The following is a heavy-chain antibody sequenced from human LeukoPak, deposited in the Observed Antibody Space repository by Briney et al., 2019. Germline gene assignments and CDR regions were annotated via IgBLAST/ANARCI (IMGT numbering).Heavy chain of an antibody. CDR3: ARGPGYCFNGVCPDDAFDI. V-gene: IGHV3-33*01. D-gene: IGHD2-8*01. J-gene: IGHJ3*02. CDR1: GFTFSSYG. CDR2: IWHDGSNK. Sequence: PGGSLRLSCAASGFTFSSYGMHWVRQAPGKGLEWVALIWHDGSNKYYADSAKGRFPIFRDNSKNPLYLQMNSLRAEDTAVYYCARGPGYCFNGVCPDDAFDIWGQGTMVTVSS.